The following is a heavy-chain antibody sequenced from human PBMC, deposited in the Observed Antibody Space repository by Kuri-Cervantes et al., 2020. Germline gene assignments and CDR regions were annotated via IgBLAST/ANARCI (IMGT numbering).Heavy chain of an antibody. V-gene: IGHV3-53*01. Sequence: ETLSLTCAASGFTFSSYAMSWVRQAPGKGLEWVSFIYSGGSTYYADSVKGRFTISRDNSKNTLYLQMNSLRAEDTAVYYCARDPPPQQLRRNYYYGMDVWGQGTTVTVSS. D-gene: IGHD5-24*01. J-gene: IGHJ6*02. CDR1: GFTFSSYA. CDR3: ARDPPPQQLRRNYYYGMDV. CDR2: IYSGGST.